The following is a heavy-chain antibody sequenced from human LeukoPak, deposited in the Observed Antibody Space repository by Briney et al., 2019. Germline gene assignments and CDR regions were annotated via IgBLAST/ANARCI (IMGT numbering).Heavy chain of an antibody. J-gene: IGHJ4*02. CDR2: ISSSGSTI. CDR1: GFTFSSYE. CDR3: ASPAIISNDDY. V-gene: IGHV3-48*03. D-gene: IGHD2-8*01. Sequence: PGGSLKLSCAASGFTFSSYEMNWVRQAPGKGLEWVSYISSSGSTIYYADSVKGRFTISRDNAKNSLYLQMNSLRAEDTAVYYCASPAIISNDDYWGQGTLVTVSS.